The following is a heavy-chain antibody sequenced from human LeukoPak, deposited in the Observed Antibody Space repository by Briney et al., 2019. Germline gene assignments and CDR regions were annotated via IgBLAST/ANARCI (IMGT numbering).Heavy chain of an antibody. CDR1: GYTFTDYG. D-gene: IGHD6-13*01. CDR3: ARDRNVAAAGYYFDY. V-gene: IGHV1-18*01. CDR2: ISAYNGNT. J-gene: IGHJ4*02. Sequence: GASVKVSCKASGYTFTDYGISWVRQTPGQGLEWVGWISAYNGNTNYEQKFQGRVTMTTDTSTSTAYMELRSLRSDDTAVYYCARDRNVAAAGYYFDYWGQGTLVTVSS.